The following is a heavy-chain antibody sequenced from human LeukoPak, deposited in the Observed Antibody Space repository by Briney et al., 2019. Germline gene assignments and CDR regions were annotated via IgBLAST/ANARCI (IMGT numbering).Heavy chain of an antibody. V-gene: IGHV4-59*01. Sequence: SETLSLTCTVSGGSISSYYWSWIRQPPGKGLEWIGYIYYSGSTNYNPSLKSRVTISVDTSKNQFSLKLSSVTAADTAVYYCARDRNYRRYYYGMDVWGRGTTVTVSS. CDR1: GGSISSYY. J-gene: IGHJ6*02. D-gene: IGHD1-7*01. CDR2: IYYSGST. CDR3: ARDRNYRRYYYGMDV.